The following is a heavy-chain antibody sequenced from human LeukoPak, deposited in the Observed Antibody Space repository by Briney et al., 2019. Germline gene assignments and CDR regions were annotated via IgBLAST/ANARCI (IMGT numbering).Heavy chain of an antibody. Sequence: KPSETLSLTCTVSGGSISSYYWGWIRQPPGKGLEWIGYIYYSGSTNYNPSLKSRVTISVDTSKNQFSLKLSSVTAADTAVYYCARLYYYDSSGPGFDYWGQGTLVTVSS. V-gene: IGHV4-59*01. D-gene: IGHD3-22*01. J-gene: IGHJ4*02. CDR1: GGSISSYY. CDR2: IYYSGST. CDR3: ARLYYYDSSGPGFDY.